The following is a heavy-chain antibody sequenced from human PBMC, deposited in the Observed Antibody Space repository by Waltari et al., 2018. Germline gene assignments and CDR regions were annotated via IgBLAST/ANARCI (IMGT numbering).Heavy chain of an antibody. J-gene: IGHJ6*02. CDR3: ARDLYHAMDV. V-gene: IGHV3-74*01. CDR1: GFPFGRHW. Sequence: EVRLVESGGGLVQPGGSLRLSCAASGFPFGRHWLHWVRQVPGKGLVWVSRVKDDGRSISYADSVKGRFSISRDNAKNMLYLQMNSLRAEDTAVYYCARDLYHAMDVWGQGTTVIVSS. CDR2: VKDDGRSI.